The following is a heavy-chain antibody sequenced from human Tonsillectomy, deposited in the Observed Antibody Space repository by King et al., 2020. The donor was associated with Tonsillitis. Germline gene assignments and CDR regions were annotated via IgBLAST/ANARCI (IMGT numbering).Heavy chain of an antibody. CDR3: ARDSLGYCTSASCWYWFDP. Sequence: QLVQSEAEVKKPGASVKVACRASGYTFISFGINWVRQAPGQGLEWMGWISTYNGNTMYAQKFQGRVNMTTDTSTSTAYMELRSLRSDDTAVYYCARDSLGYCTSASCWYWFDPWGQGTLVTVSS. D-gene: IGHD2-2*01. CDR1: GYTFISFG. CDR2: ISTYNGNT. V-gene: IGHV1-18*01. J-gene: IGHJ5*02.